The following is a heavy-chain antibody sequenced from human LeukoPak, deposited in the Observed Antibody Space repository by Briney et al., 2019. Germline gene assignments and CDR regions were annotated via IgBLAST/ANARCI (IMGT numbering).Heavy chain of an antibody. J-gene: IGHJ4*02. CDR2: IRYDGSNK. CDR3: AKDPAYGCSSTSCYESLLDY. D-gene: IGHD2-2*01. V-gene: IGHV3-30*02. CDR1: GFTFSSYG. Sequence: GGSLRLSCASSGFTFSSYGMHWVRQAPGKGLEWVAFIRYDGSNKYYADSVKGRFTISRDNSKNTLYLQMNSLRAEDTAVYYCAKDPAYGCSSTSCYESLLDYWGQGTLVTVSS.